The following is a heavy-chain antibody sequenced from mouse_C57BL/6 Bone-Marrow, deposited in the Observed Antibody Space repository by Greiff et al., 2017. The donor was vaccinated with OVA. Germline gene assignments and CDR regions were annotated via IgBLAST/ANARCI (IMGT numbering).Heavy chain of an antibody. V-gene: IGHV1-26*01. CDR1: GYTFTDYY. D-gene: IGHD1-1*01. J-gene: IGHJ2*01. Sequence: VQLQQSGPELVKPGASVKISCKASGYTFTDYYMNWVKQSHGKSLEWIGDINPNNGGISYNQKFKGKATLTVDKSSSTAYMELRSLTSEDSAVYYCANSPYYYGSRGYFDYWGQGTTLTVSS. CDR2: INPNNGGI. CDR3: ANSPYYYGSRGYFDY.